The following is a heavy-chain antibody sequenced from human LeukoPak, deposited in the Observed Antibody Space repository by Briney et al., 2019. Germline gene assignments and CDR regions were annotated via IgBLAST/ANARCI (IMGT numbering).Heavy chain of an antibody. D-gene: IGHD4/OR15-4a*01. Sequence: GGSLRLSCTTSKFNFNSYGMTWVRQAPGRGLEWVSSISGSGGSTQYAASVQGRFTISRDNSKNTLYLQMNSLRVEDTAVYFCARDPGAFPYFFDSWGQGTLVTVSS. J-gene: IGHJ4*02. V-gene: IGHV3-23*01. CDR3: ARDPGAFPYFFDS. CDR2: ISGSGGST. CDR1: KFNFNSYG.